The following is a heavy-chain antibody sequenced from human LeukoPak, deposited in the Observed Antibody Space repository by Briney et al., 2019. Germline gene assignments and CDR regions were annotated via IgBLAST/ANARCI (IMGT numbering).Heavy chain of an antibody. J-gene: IGHJ5*02. CDR3: AVLRTCLLGFDP. CDR2: IYYSGST. CDR1: GGSISSGDYY. D-gene: IGHD2-8*01. V-gene: IGHV4-30-4*01. Sequence: PSETLSLTCTVSGGSISSGDYYWSWIRQPPGKGLEWIGYIYYSGSTYYNPSLKSRVTISVDTSKNQFSLKLSSVTAADTAVYYCAVLRTCLLGFDPWGQGTLVTVSS.